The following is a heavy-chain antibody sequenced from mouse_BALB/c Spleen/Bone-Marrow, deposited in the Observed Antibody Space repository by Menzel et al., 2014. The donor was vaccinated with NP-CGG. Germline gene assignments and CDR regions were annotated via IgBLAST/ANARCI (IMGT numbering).Heavy chain of an antibody. V-gene: IGHV4-1*02. J-gene: IGHJ2*01. Sequence: PAAAVDFSRYWMSWVRQAPGKGLEWIGEINPDSSTINYTPSLKDKFIISRDNAKNTLYLQMRKVRSEDTALYYCARQGYYGYSDYWGQGTTLTVSS. CDR2: INPDSSTI. CDR3: ARQGYYGYSDY. D-gene: IGHD1-2*01. CDR1: AVDFSRYW.